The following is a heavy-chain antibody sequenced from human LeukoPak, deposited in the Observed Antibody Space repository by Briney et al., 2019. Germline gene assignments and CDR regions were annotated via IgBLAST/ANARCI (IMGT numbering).Heavy chain of an antibody. V-gene: IGHV4-4*07. Sequence: PSETLSLTCTVSGGSISGYSWNWIRQPAGKGLEWIGLIYSSGNTNYNPSLKSRVTISVDTSKSQFSLKLSSVTAADTAVYYCARLQASGATYPDYWGQGILVTVSS. D-gene: IGHD5-24*01. CDR2: IYSSGNT. CDR1: GGSISGYS. J-gene: IGHJ4*02. CDR3: ARLQASGATYPDY.